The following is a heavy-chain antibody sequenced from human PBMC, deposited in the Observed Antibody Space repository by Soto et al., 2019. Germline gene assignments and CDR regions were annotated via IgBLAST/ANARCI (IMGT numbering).Heavy chain of an antibody. D-gene: IGHD2-2*01. CDR1: GYTFTSYG. V-gene: IGHV1-18*04. CDR2: ISAYNGNT. Sequence: ASVKVSCKASGYTFTSYGISWVRQAPGQGLEWMGWISAYNGNTNYAQKLQGRVTMTTDTSTSTAYMELRSLRAEDTAVYYCARWPPGSIVVVPADSGGMDVWGQGTTVTVSS. J-gene: IGHJ6*02. CDR3: ARWPPGSIVVVPADSGGMDV.